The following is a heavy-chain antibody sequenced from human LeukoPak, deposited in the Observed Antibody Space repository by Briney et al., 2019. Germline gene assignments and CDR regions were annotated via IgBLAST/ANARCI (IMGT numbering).Heavy chain of an antibody. CDR3: ARDWREYYDILTGYPVQTSNWFDP. J-gene: IGHJ5*02. D-gene: IGHD3-9*01. Sequence: GASVKVSCKASGYTFTSYYMHWVRQAPGQGLEWMGIINPSGGSTSYAQKFQGRVTMTRDTSTSTVYMELSSLRSEDTAVYYCARDWREYYDILTGYPVQTSNWFDPWGQGTLVTVSS. V-gene: IGHV1-46*01. CDR2: INPSGGST. CDR1: GYTFTSYY.